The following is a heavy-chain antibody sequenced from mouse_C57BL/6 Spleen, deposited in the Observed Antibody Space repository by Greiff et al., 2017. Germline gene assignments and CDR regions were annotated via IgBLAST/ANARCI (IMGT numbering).Heavy chain of an antibody. J-gene: IGHJ3*01. CDR2: IYPRSGNT. D-gene: IGHD2-2*01. V-gene: IGHV1-81*01. Sequence: QVQLKQSGAELARPGASVKLSCKASGYTFTSYGISWVKQRTGQGLEWIGEIYPRSGNTYYNEKFKGKATLTADKSSSTAYMELRSLTSEDSAVYFCASTMVTTRVFAYWGQGTLVTVSA. CDR3: ASTMVTTRVFAY. CDR1: GYTFTSYG.